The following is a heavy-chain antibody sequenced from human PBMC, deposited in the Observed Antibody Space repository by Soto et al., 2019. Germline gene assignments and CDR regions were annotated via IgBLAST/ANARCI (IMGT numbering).Heavy chain of an antibody. V-gene: IGHV3-11*06. CDR2: SSDSGTFT. D-gene: IGHD1-1*01. Sequence: GGSLRLSCAASGFTFSDYYMSWIRQAPGKGLEWLSYSSDSGTFTRYADSVKGRFSISRDNAKNSLYLQINSLRGEDTAIYYCARSGDNYNLLDYWGQGTL. J-gene: IGHJ4*02. CDR3: ARSGDNYNLLDY. CDR1: GFTFSDYY.